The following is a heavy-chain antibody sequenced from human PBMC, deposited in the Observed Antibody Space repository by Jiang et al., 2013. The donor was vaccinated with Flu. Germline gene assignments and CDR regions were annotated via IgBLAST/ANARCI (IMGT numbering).Heavy chain of an antibody. D-gene: IGHD3-16*01. CDR1: GFTFSSYG. Sequence: QLLESGGGVVQPGRSLRLSCAASGFTFSSYGMHWVRQAPGKGLEWVAVIWYDGSNKYYADSVKGRFTISRDNSKNTLYLQMNSLRAEDTAVYYCARDYVWGTGYFDYWGQGTLVTVSS. J-gene: IGHJ4*02. V-gene: IGHV3-33*01. CDR2: IWYDGSNK. CDR3: ARDYVWGTGYFDY.